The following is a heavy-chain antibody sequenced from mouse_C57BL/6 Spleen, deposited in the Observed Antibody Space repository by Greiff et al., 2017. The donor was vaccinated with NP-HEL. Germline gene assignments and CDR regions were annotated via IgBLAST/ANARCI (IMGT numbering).Heavy chain of an antibody. V-gene: IGHV1-59*01. CDR2: IDPSDSYT. CDR3: ARSGDYGSSYDAMDY. Sequence: QVQLQQPGAELVRPGTSVKLSCKASGYTFTSYWMHWVKQRPGQGLEWIGVIDPSDSYTNYNQKFKGKATLTVDTSSSTAYMQLSSLTSEDSAVYYCARSGDYGSSYDAMDYWGQGTSVTVSS. D-gene: IGHD1-1*01. CDR1: GYTFTSYW. J-gene: IGHJ4*01.